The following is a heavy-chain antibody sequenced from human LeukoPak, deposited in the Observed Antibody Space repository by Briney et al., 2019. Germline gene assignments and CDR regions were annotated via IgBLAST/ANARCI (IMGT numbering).Heavy chain of an antibody. CDR3: ATDFERGVIGGFGP. CDR2: IHDSGST. CDR1: GGSISDYF. D-gene: IGHD3-10*01. J-gene: IGHJ5*02. V-gene: IGHV4-59*01. Sequence: PSETLSLTCTVSGGSISDYFLSWIRQPPGKGLEWIGFIHDSGSTKYSPSLKSRVAISVDTSNNRFSLTLRSVTAADTAVYYCATDFERGVIGGFGPWGQGTLVTVSS.